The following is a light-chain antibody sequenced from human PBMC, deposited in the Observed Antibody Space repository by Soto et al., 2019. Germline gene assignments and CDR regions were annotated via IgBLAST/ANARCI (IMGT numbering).Light chain of an antibody. CDR1: QSVSSNS. CDR3: QQFGWSPPSCT. CDR2: GAS. V-gene: IGKV3-20*01. J-gene: IGKJ1*01. Sequence: ESVLTQSPGTLSLSPGERATLSCRASQSVSSNSLAWYQQKPGQAPRLLIYGASSRATDTPDRFSGSGSGTDFTLSISRLEPDDFAVYYCQQFGWSPPSCTFGHGTEVVI.